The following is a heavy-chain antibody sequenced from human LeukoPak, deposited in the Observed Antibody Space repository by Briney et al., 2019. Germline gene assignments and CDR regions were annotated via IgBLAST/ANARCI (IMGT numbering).Heavy chain of an antibody. CDR3: AKSEKLRRYGSGSYYNDPHYNYYFDY. D-gene: IGHD3-10*01. J-gene: IGHJ4*02. V-gene: IGHV3-30*02. CDR2: IRYDGSNK. Sequence: PGGSLRLSCAASGFTFSSYGMHWVRQAPGKGLEWVAFIRYDGSNKYYADSVKGRFTISRDNSKNTLYLQMNSLRAEDTAVYYCAKSEKLRRYGSGSYYNDPHYNYYFDYWGQGTLVTVSS. CDR1: GFTFSSYG.